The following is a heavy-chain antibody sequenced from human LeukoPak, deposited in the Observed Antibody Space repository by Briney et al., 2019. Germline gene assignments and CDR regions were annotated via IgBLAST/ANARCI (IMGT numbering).Heavy chain of an antibody. Sequence: SETLSLTCTVSGGSISSGSYYWSWVRQPPGKGLEWIGEIYHSGSTNYNPSLKSRVTISVDTSKNQFSLRLSSVTAADTAVYYCARAPPYRFDYWGQGTLVTVSS. J-gene: IGHJ4*02. CDR2: IYHSGST. D-gene: IGHD4-11*01. CDR1: GGSISSGSYY. V-gene: IGHV4-39*07. CDR3: ARAPPYRFDY.